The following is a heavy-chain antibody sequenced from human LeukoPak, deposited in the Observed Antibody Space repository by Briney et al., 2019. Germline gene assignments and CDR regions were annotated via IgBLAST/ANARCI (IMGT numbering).Heavy chain of an antibody. D-gene: IGHD2-21*01. Sequence: GGSLRLSCAASGFTFSSYGMHWVRQAPGEGLEWVAFIRYDGSNKYYADSVKGRFTISRDNSKNTLYLQMNSLRAEDTAVYYCAKGPRVMDNWFDPWGQGTLVTVSS. CDR1: GFTFSSYG. J-gene: IGHJ5*02. CDR3: AKGPRVMDNWFDP. V-gene: IGHV3-30*02. CDR2: IRYDGSNK.